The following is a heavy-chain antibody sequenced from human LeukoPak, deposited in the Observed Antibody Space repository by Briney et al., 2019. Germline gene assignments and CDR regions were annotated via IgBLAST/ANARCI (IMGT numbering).Heavy chain of an antibody. CDR1: GGSISSGGYY. Sequence: SETLSLTCTVSGGSISSGGYYWSWIRQHPGTGLEWIGYIYYSGSTYYNPSLKSRVTISVDTSKNQFSLKLSSVTAADTAVYYCAREEAGDSSDAFDIWGQGTMVTVSS. D-gene: IGHD7-27*01. V-gene: IGHV4-31*03. J-gene: IGHJ3*02. CDR2: IYYSGST. CDR3: AREEAGDSSDAFDI.